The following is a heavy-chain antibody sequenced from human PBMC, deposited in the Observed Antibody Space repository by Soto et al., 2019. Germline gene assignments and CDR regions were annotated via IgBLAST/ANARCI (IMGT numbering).Heavy chain of an antibody. CDR3: TRDISPGTRAFDI. D-gene: IGHD1-26*01. J-gene: IGHJ3*02. Sequence: GGSLRLSCTASGFTFGDFHMSWFRQAPGKGLEWISFTTIKAHGGTTYYAASAKGRFTISRDDSASIAYLQMNSLKTEDTAVYFCTRDISPGTRAFDIWGQGTMVTVSS. V-gene: IGHV3-49*03. CDR1: GFTFGDFH. CDR2: TTIKAHGGTT.